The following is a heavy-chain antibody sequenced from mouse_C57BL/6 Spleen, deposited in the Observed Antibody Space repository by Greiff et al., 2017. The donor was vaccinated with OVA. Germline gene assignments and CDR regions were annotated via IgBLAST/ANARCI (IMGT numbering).Heavy chain of an antibody. J-gene: IGHJ1*03. Sequence: QVHLQQPGAELVKPGASVKLSCKASGYTFTSYWMQWVKQRPGQGLEWIGEIDPSDSYTNYNQKFKGKATLTVDTSSSTAYMQLSSLTSEDSAVYYCARDWDRWYFDVWGTGTTVTVSS. D-gene: IGHD4-1*01. CDR1: GYTFTSYW. CDR2: IDPSDSYT. V-gene: IGHV1-50*01. CDR3: ARDWDRWYFDV.